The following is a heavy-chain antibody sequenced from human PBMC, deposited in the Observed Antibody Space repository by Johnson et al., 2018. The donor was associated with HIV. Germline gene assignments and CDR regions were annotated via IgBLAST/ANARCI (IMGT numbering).Heavy chain of an antibody. Sequence: QVQLVESGGGVVQPGGSLRLSCAASGFTFSSYGMHWVRQAPGKGLEWVAFIRYDGSNKYYADSVKGRFTISRDNSKNTLSLQMNRLRAEDTAVYYCAKDGYGTVVPLGPALDIWGQGTMVTVSS. J-gene: IGHJ3*02. CDR3: AKDGYGTVVPLGPALDI. V-gene: IGHV3-30*02. D-gene: IGHD4-23*01. CDR1: GFTFSSYG. CDR2: IRYDGSNK.